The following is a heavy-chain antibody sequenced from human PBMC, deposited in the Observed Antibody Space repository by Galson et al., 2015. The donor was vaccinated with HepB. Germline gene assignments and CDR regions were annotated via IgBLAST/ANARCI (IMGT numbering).Heavy chain of an antibody. J-gene: IGHJ6*02. D-gene: IGHD3-22*01. CDR1: GDSVSSNSAA. Sequence: CAISGDSVSSNSAAWNWIRQSPSRGLEWLGRTYYRSKWYNDYAVSVKSRITINPDTSKNQFSLQLNSVTPEDTAVYYCARDRWYYDSMVPEYGMDVWGQGTTVTVSS. CDR2: TYYRSKWYN. V-gene: IGHV6-1*01. CDR3: ARDRWYYDSMVPEYGMDV.